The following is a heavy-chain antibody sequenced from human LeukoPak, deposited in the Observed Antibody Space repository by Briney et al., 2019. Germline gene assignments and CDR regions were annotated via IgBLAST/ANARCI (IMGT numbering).Heavy chain of an antibody. CDR3: ASGPVLFWSGPMGYFDY. D-gene: IGHD3-3*01. Sequence: SVKVSCKASGYTFTSYGISWVRQAPGQGLEWMGRIIPILGIANYAQKFQGRVTITADESTSTAYMELSSLRSEDTAVYYCASGPVLFWSGPMGYFDYWGQGTLVTVSS. J-gene: IGHJ4*02. V-gene: IGHV1-69*04. CDR2: IIPILGIA. CDR1: GYTFTSYG.